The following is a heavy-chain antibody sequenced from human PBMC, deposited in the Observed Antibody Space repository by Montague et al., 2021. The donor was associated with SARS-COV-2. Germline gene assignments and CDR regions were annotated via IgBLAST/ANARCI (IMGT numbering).Heavy chain of an antibody. Sequence: SLRLSCAASGFTFSDYYMSWIRQAPGKGLEWVSYISSSGSTIYNADSVKGRFTIFRDNAKNSLYLQMNSLRGEDTAVYYCARGKYYDILTGPVGYWGQGTLVTVSS. CDR2: ISSSGSTI. V-gene: IGHV3-11*01. CDR1: GFTFSDYY. D-gene: IGHD3-9*01. J-gene: IGHJ4*02. CDR3: ARGKYYDILTGPVGY.